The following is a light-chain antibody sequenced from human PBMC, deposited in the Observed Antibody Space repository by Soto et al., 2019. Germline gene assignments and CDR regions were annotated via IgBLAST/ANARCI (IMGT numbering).Light chain of an antibody. CDR1: SSDVGGYNY. J-gene: IGLJ1*01. CDR2: EVN. V-gene: IGLV2-8*01. CDR3: SSYAGSSKV. Sequence: QSALTQPPSASGSPGQSVAISCTGTSSDVGGYNYVSWYQQHPGKAPKLLIYEVNKRPSGVPDRFSGSKSGNTASLTVSGRQAEDEADYSCSSYAGSSKVFGTGTKLTVL.